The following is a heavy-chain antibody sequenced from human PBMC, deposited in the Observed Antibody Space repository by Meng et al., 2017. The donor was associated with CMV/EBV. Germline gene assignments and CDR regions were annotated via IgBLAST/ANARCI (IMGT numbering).Heavy chain of an antibody. CDR2: ISWNSGSI. Sequence: GGPLRLSCAASGFTFDDYAMHWVRQVPGKGLEWVSGISWNSGSIGYADSVKGRFTISRDNAKNSLYLQMNSLRAEDTAFYYCAKVLKHYTDYYQYGMDVWGQGTTVTVSS. D-gene: IGHD3-3*01. CDR1: GFTFDDYA. V-gene: IGHV3-9*01. J-gene: IGHJ6*02. CDR3: AKVLKHYTDYYQYGMDV.